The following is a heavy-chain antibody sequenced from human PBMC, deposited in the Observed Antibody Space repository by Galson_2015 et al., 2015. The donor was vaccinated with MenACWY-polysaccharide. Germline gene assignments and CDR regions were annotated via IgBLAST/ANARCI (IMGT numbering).Heavy chain of an antibody. CDR2: IWSDGSHQ. CDR1: GFTFSSYG. V-gene: IGHV3-33*01. D-gene: IGHD1-1*01. Sequence: SLRLSCAASGFTFSSYGIHWVRQAPGKGLEWVAVIWSDGSHQYYGDSVKGRFTISRDNSKNTLYLQMNSLRAEDTAVYYCARDRTTMHYMDVWGKGTTVTVSS. J-gene: IGHJ6*03. CDR3: ARDRTTMHYMDV.